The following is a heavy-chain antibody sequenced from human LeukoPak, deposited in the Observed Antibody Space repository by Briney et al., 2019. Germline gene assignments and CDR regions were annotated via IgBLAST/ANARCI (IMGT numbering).Heavy chain of an antibody. CDR1: GDSISSSY. V-gene: IGHV4-4*07. CDR2: MYSSGTI. Sequence: NPSETLSLTCTVSGDSISSSYWSWIRQPAGKGLEWIGRMYSSGTIKYNPSLKSRVTMSVDTSKNRFSLKLSSVTAADTAVYYCAREPRLLRNWFDPWGQGTLVTVSS. CDR3: AREPRLLRNWFDP. D-gene: IGHD2-15*01. J-gene: IGHJ5*02.